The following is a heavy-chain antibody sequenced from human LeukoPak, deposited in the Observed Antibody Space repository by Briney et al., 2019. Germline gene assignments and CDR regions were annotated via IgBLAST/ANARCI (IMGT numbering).Heavy chain of an antibody. CDR1: GFSFSRYA. CDR2: IKFDGSEP. Sequence: GGSLRLSCAASGFSFSRYAMSWVRQAPGKGLEWVAFIKFDGSEPKYADSVKGRFTISRDNSKNILYLQMNILRLEDTAVYYCANQKLSGSNLPGYWGQGIVVAVSS. CDR3: ANQKLSGSNLPGY. V-gene: IGHV3-30*02. D-gene: IGHD3-10*01. J-gene: IGHJ4*02.